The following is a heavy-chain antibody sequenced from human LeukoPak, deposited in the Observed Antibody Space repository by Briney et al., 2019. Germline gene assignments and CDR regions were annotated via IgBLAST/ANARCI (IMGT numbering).Heavy chain of an antibody. CDR3: AKDRSGYPDAFDI. D-gene: IGHD3-9*01. J-gene: IGHJ3*02. V-gene: IGHV3-9*01. CDR1: GFTFDDYA. CDR2: ISWNSGSI. Sequence: PGRSLRLSCAASGFTFDDYAMHWVRQAPGKGLEWVSGISWNSGSIGYADSVKGRFTISRGNAKNSLYLQMNSLRAEDTALYYCAKDRSGYPDAFDIWGQGTMVTVSS.